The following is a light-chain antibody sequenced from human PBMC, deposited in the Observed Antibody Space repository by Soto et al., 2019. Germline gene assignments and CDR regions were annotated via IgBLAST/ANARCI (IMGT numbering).Light chain of an antibody. J-gene: IGLJ2*01. V-gene: IGLV1-51*01. CDR2: DNN. CDR1: SSNIGNNY. CDR3: GTWDSSLSAGEV. Sequence: QSVLTQPPSVSAAPGQKVTISCSGSSSNIGNNYVSWYQQLPGTAPKLLIYDNNKRPSGIPDRFFGSKSGTSATLGITGLQTGDEADYYCGTWDSSLSAGEVFGGGTKLTVL.